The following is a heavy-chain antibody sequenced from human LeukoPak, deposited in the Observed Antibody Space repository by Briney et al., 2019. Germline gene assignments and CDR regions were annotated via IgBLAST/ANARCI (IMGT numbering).Heavy chain of an antibody. J-gene: IGHJ4*02. D-gene: IGHD3-3*02. V-gene: IGHV3-7*05. CDR2: LRPDGSEK. CDR3: ARGRALDS. Sequence: GGSLRLSCAASGFTFSSYWMSWVRQAPGKGLEWVANLRPDGSEKYYVDSVKGRFTIPRDNAKSSLYLQMNSLRAEDTAVYYCARGRALDSWGQGTLVTVSS. CDR1: GFTFSSYW.